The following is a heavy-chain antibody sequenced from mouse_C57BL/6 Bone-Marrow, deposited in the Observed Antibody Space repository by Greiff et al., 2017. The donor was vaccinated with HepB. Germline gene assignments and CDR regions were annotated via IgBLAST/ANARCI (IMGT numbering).Heavy chain of an antibody. V-gene: IGHV5-16*01. D-gene: IGHD2-3*01. CDR3: ALYDGYYYAMGY. CDR1: GFTFSDYY. Sequence: EVKLVESEGGLVQPGSSMKLSCTASGFTFSDYYMAWVRQVPEKGLEWVANINYDGSSTYYLDSLKSRFIISRDNAKNILYLQMSSLKSEDTATYYCALYDGYYYAMGYWGQGTSVTVSS. J-gene: IGHJ4*01. CDR2: INYDGSST.